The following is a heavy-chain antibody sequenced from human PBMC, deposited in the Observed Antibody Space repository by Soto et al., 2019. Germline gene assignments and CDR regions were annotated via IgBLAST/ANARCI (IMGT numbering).Heavy chain of an antibody. D-gene: IGHD3-10*01. Sequence: EVQLVQYGGGWVQPGRSLRLSCGASGFTFDDYGMHWVRQAPGQGLEWVSSISWNSGRIGYADSVKGRFPISRDNVKNSLYLQMNSLRAEDTALYYCARSGEFSASDYFGFWGQGTLVTVSS. CDR1: GFTFDDYG. V-gene: IGHV3-9*01. CDR3: ARSGEFSASDYFGF. J-gene: IGHJ4*02. CDR2: ISWNSGRI.